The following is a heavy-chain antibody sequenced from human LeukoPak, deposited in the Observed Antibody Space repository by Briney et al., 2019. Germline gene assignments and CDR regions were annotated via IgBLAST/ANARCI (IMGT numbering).Heavy chain of an antibody. J-gene: IGHJ4*02. CDR1: GFTFSDYS. CDR3: ARDHRYAFDN. CDR2: VGISSGNT. Sequence: PGGSLRLSCAASGFTFSDYSMNWVCQAPGKGLEWISYVGISSGNTKYADSVKGRFTISGDSAKNSVFLQMNSLRVEDTAVYYCARDHRYAFDNWGQGTLVTVSS. V-gene: IGHV3-48*04. D-gene: IGHD5-12*01.